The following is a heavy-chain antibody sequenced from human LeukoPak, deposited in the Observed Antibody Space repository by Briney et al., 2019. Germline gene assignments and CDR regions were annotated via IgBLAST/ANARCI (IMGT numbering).Heavy chain of an antibody. CDR1: GFTFDDYA. CDR2: ISWNSGSI. CDR3: AKKALPGGYYYYGMDV. Sequence: GGSLRLSCAASGFTFDDYAMHWVRQAPGKGLEWVSGISWNSGSIGYADSVKGRFTISRDNAKNSLYLQMNSLSAEDTALYYCAKKALPGGYYYYGMDVWGQGTTVTVSS. V-gene: IGHV3-9*01. J-gene: IGHJ6*02. D-gene: IGHD2-15*01.